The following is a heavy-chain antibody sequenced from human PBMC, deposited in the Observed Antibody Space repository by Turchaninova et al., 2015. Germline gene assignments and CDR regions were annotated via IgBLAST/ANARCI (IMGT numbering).Heavy chain of an antibody. Sequence: EVQLVQYGAEVKKPGQVLTITIKRFANSSTSYWVRWVRQRPGKGLECMGISYPGDSATRYSPSFQGQVTISADKSISTAYLQRSSLKASDTAMYYCARRMVWLPTYDAFDVWGQGTMVTVSS. CDR1: ANSSTSYW. V-gene: IGHV5-51*01. D-gene: IGHD3-3*01. CDR3: ARRMVWLPTYDAFDV. CDR2: SYPGDSAT. J-gene: IGHJ3*01.